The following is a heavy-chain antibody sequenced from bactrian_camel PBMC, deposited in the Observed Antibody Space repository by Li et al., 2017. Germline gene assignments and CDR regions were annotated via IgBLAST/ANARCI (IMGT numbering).Heavy chain of an antibody. D-gene: IGHD5*01. V-gene: IGHV3S40*01. CDR1: GYTAVINY. J-gene: IGHJ4*01. Sequence: DVQLVESGGGSVQAGGSLRLSCAASGYTAVINYMGWIRQSPGNEREVLAAIYTRDGTAHYADSVKGRFTISQDNAKNTVYLQMNSLKPEDTGMYYCAGDWVRGTMFDPQGYNNWGQGTQVTVS. CDR2: IYTRDGTA. CDR3: AGDWVRGTMFDPQGYNN.